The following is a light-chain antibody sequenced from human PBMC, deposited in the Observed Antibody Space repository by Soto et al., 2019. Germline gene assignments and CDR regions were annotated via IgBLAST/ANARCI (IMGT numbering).Light chain of an antibody. V-gene: IGKV1-5*03. CDR3: QQYNSYPS. CDR1: QSISSW. CDR2: KAS. J-gene: IGKJ4*01. Sequence: DIQMTQSPSTLSASVGDRVTITCRASQSISSWLAWYQQKPGKAPKLLIYKASSLESGVPSRFSGGGSGTEFTLTISSLQPDDFETYYCQQYNSYPSFGGGTKVEIK.